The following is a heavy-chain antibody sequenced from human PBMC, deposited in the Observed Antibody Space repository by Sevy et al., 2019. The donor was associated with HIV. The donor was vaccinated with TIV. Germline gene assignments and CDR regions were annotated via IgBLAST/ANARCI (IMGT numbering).Heavy chain of an antibody. V-gene: IGHV3-7*01. CDR3: ARGVGLDC. J-gene: IGHJ4*02. CDR2: IRPDGSDK. Sequence: GGSLRLSCAASGFTFSPYWMTWVRQAPGKGLEWVANIRPDGSDKYYVESVKGRFTISRDNAKNSLYLQMNSLRADDTAMYYCARGVGLDCWGQRALVTVSS. CDR1: GFTFSPYW. D-gene: IGHD1-26*01.